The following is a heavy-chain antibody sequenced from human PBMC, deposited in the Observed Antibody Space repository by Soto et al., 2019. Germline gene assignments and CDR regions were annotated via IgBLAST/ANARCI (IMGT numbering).Heavy chain of an antibody. Sequence: GGSLSLSCAASGFTFSSYGMHWVRQAPGKGLEWVAVIWYDGNNKYYADSVKGRFTISRDNSKNTLYVQMTSLRAEDTAIYYCARGLHSLFDYWGQGTLVTVSS. CDR2: IWYDGNNK. CDR3: ARGLHSLFDY. V-gene: IGHV3-33*01. D-gene: IGHD2-21*01. J-gene: IGHJ4*02. CDR1: GFTFSSYG.